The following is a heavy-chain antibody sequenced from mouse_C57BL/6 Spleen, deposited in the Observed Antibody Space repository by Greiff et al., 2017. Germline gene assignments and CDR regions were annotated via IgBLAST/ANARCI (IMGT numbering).Heavy chain of an antibody. D-gene: IGHD1-2*01. J-gene: IGHJ2*01. CDR3: ARGYVSFDY. CDR2: INPGSGGT. CDR1: GYAFTNYL. Sequence: QVQLQQSGAELVRPGTSVKVSCKASGYAFTNYLIEWVKQRPGQGLEWIGVINPGSGGTNYNEKFKGKATLTADKSSSTAYMQLSSLTSEDSAVYFCARGYVSFDYWGQGTTLTVSS. V-gene: IGHV1-54*01.